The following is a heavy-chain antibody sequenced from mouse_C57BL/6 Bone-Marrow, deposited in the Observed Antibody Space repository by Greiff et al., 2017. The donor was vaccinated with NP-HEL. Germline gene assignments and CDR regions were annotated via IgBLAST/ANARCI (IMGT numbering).Heavy chain of an antibody. CDR3: ARYPPSWAYYFDY. D-gene: IGHD3-1*01. Sequence: EVQLVESGGGLVQPGGSLSLSCAASGFTFTDYYMSWVRQPPGKALAWLGFIRNKANGYTPEYSASVKGRFTISRDNSQNLLYLQMNALRAEDSATYYCARYPPSWAYYFDYWGQGTTLTVSS. CDR2: IRNKANGYTP. V-gene: IGHV7-3*01. J-gene: IGHJ2*01. CDR1: GFTFTDYY.